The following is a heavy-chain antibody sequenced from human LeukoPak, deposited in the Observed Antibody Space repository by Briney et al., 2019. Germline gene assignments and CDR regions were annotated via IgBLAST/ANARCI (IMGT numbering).Heavy chain of an antibody. J-gene: IGHJ4*02. V-gene: IGHV3-23*01. D-gene: IGHD3-3*01. CDR1: GFTFSSYA. CDR3: ARVGYDFWSGSKHYFDY. CDR2: ISGSGGST. Sequence: PGGSLRLSCAASGFTFSSYAMSWVRQAPGKGLEWVSAISGSGGSTYYADSVKGRFTISRDNAKNSLYLQMNSLRAEDTAVYYCARVGYDFWSGSKHYFDYWGQGTLVTVSS.